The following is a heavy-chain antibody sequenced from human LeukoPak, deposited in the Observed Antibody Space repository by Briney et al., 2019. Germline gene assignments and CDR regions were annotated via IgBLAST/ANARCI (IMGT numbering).Heavy chain of an antibody. J-gene: IGHJ4*02. CDR1: GFTFSSFA. CDR3: ARDSSGSYFDN. CDR2: ISYDGSNK. Sequence: PGRSLRLSCAVSGFTFSSFAMHWVRQAPGKGLEWVAVISYDGSNKYYADSVKGRFTISRDNSKNTLYLQMNSLRAEDTAVYYCARDSSGSYFDNWGQGTLVTVSS. V-gene: IGHV3-33*01. D-gene: IGHD6-19*01.